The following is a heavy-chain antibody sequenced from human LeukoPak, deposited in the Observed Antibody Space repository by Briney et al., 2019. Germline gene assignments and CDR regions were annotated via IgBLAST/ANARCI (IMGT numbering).Heavy chain of an antibody. V-gene: IGHV3-11*01. CDR3: ARAPHYYDSAYFNY. J-gene: IGHJ4*02. CDR2: ISSSGSTI. Sequence: GGSLRLSCAASGFTFSDYYMSWIRQAPGKGVEWVSYISSSGSTIYYADSVKGRFTISRDNAKNSLYLQMNSLRAEDTAVYYCARAPHYYDSAYFNYWGQGTLVTVSS. D-gene: IGHD3-22*01. CDR1: GFTFSDYY.